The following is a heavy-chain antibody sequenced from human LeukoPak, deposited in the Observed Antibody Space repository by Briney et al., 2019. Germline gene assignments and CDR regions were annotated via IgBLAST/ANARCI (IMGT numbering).Heavy chain of an antibody. V-gene: IGHV3-23*01. CDR3: AKPTAYCGGDCYSILSDAFDI. Sequence: AGGSLRLSCAASGFTFSSYWMSWVRQAPGKGLEWVSAISGSGGSTYYADSVKGRFTISRDNSKNTLYPQMNSLRAEDTAVYYCAKPTAYCGGDCYSILSDAFDIWGQGTMVTVSS. J-gene: IGHJ3*02. D-gene: IGHD2-21*02. CDR1: GFTFSSYW. CDR2: ISGSGGST.